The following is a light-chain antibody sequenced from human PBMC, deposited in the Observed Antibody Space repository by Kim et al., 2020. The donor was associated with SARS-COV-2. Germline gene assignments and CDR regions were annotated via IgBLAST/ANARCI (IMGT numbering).Light chain of an antibody. CDR1: QGISSY. J-gene: IGKJ5*01. V-gene: IGKV1-9*01. Sequence: AAVGERVTITCRASQGISSYLAWYQQKPGNAPKLLIYSASTLQSGVPSRFSGSGSGTEFTLTISSLQPEDFATYYCQQLNSYPITVGQGTRLEIK. CDR2: SAS. CDR3: QQLNSYPIT.